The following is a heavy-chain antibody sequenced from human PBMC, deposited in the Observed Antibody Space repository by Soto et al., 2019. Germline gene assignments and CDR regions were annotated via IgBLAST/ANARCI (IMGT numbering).Heavy chain of an antibody. CDR2: IIPIFGTA. D-gene: IGHD2-15*01. J-gene: IGHJ1*01. CDR3: AYCSGGSGYSLEYFQH. Sequence: QVQLVQSGAEVKKPGSSVKVSCKASGVTFSSYAISWVRQAPGQGLEWMGGIIPIFGTANYAQKFQGRVTITADESTSTAYMELSSLRSEDTAVYYGAYCSGGSGYSLEYFQHWGQGTLVTVSS. CDR1: GVTFSSYA. V-gene: IGHV1-69*01.